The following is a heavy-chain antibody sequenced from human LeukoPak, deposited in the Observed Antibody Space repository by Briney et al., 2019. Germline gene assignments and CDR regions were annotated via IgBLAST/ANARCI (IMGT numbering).Heavy chain of an antibody. CDR2: INHSGST. J-gene: IGHJ5*02. D-gene: IGHD6-13*01. Sequence: SETLSLTCAVYVGSFSGYYWSWIRQPPGKGLEWIGEINHSGSTNYNPSLKSRVTISVDTSKNQFSLKLSSVTAADTAVYYCARSRFYSGIAAAGTNWFDPWGQGTLVTVSS. V-gene: IGHV4-34*01. CDR3: ARSRFYSGIAAAGTNWFDP. CDR1: VGSFSGYY.